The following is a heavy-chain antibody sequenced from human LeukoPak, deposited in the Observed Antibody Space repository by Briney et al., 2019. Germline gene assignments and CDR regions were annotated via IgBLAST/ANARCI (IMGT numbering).Heavy chain of an antibody. CDR2: IYHSGNT. D-gene: IGHD3-10*01. Sequence: PSETLSLTCTVSGYSISSNYYWGWIRQPPGKGLEWIATIYHSGNTYYNPSLKSRVTISVDTSKNQFSLKLSSVTAADTAVYYCARGSTMVRGVIGTFDYWGQGTLVTVSS. J-gene: IGHJ4*02. CDR3: ARGSTMVRGVIGTFDY. V-gene: IGHV4-38-2*02. CDR1: GYSISSNYY.